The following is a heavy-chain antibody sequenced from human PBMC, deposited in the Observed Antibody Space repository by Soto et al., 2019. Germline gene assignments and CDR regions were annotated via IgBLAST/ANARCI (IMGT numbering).Heavy chain of an antibody. CDR1: GGSISSYY. D-gene: IGHD6-19*01. CDR2: IYYSGST. CDR3: SRSGQGFGSGWYDLFWFDP. V-gene: IGHV4-59*01. J-gene: IGHJ5*02. Sequence: PSETLSLPCTVSGGSISSYYWSWIRQPPGKGLEWIGYIYYSGSTNYNPSLKSRFTISVDTSKNQFSLKLSSVTAADTAVYFCSRSGQGFGSGWYDLFWFDPWGQGTLVTVSS.